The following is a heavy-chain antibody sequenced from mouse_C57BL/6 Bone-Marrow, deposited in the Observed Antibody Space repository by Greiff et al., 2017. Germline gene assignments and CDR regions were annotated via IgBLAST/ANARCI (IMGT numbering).Heavy chain of an antibody. CDR1: GYTFTDYY. J-gene: IGHJ1*03. CDR2: INPNNGGT. V-gene: IGHV1-26*01. D-gene: IGHD2-2*01. CDR3: ARWEEFGFYWYFDV. Sequence: VQLQQSGPELVKPGASVKISCKASGYTFTDYYMNWVKQSHGKSLEWIGDINPNNGGTSYNQKFKGKATLTVDKSSSTAYMELRSLTSEDSAVYYCARWEEFGFYWYFDVWGTGTTVTVSS.